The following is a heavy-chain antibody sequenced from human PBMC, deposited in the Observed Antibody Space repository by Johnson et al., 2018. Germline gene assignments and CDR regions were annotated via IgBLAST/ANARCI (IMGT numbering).Heavy chain of an antibody. Sequence: VQLVQSGGGLLQPGRSLRLSCTASGFTFGAYALSWFRQAPGKGLEWVSFIRAKGFGGTTEHATSVKGRFTILRYDSKSIAYLQMNNLKTEDTTVYYCTGRVVVAASYALDSWGQGTMVTVSS. J-gene: IGHJ3*02. CDR1: GFTFGAYA. CDR3: TGRVVVAASYALDS. V-gene: IGHV3-49*03. D-gene: IGHD2-15*01. CDR2: IRAKGFGGTT.